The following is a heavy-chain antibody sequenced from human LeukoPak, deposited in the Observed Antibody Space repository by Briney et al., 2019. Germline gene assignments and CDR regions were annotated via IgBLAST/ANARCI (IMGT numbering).Heavy chain of an antibody. CDR3: ARRRTMVRGVDY. V-gene: IGHV4-34*01. CDR2: INHSGST. CDR1: GXSFSGYY. Sequence: PSETLSLTCAVYGXSFSGYYWSWIRQPPGKGLEWIGEINHSGSTNYNPSLKSRVTISVDTSKNQFSLKLSSVTAADTAVYYCARRRTMVRGVDYWGQGTLVTVSS. J-gene: IGHJ4*02. D-gene: IGHD3-10*01.